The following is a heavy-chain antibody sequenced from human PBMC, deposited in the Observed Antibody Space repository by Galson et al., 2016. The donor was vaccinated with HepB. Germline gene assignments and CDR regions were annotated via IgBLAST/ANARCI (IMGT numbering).Heavy chain of an antibody. V-gene: IGHV3-33*01. CDR3: ATLYCRGYSCYSRDWYFDL. J-gene: IGHJ2*01. D-gene: IGHD2-15*01. CDR1: GFIFSNSG. CDR2: IWYDGSKK. Sequence: SLRLSCAASGFIFSNSGMHWVRQAPGKGLEWVAVIWYDGSKKYYADSVRGRFTVSRDNSRNTLYLQMNSLRAEDTAVYYCATLYCRGYSCYSRDWYFDLWGRGTLVTVSS.